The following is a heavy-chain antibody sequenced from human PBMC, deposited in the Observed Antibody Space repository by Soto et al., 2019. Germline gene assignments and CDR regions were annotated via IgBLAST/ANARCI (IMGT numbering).Heavy chain of an antibody. J-gene: IGHJ4*02. V-gene: IGHV3-53*01. CDR2: IYSGGST. D-gene: IGHD3-3*01. CDR1: GFTVSSNY. Sequence: EVQLVESGGGLIQPGGSLRLSCAASGFTVSSNYMSWVRQAPGKGLEWVSVIYSGGSTYYADSVKGRFTISRDNSKNTLYLQMNSLRAEDTAVYYCARALDYDFWSGLVYWGQGTLVTVSS. CDR3: ARALDYDFWSGLVY.